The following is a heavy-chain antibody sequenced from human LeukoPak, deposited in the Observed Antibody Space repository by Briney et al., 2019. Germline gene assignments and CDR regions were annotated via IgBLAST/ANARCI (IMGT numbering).Heavy chain of an antibody. CDR3: AKDGGDIVVVPAVITLNWFDP. D-gene: IGHD2-2*02. V-gene: IGHV3-30*02. CDR1: GFTFSSYG. Sequence: PGGSLRLSCAASGFTFSSYGMHWVRQAPGKGLEWVAFIRYDGSNKYYADSVKGRFTISRDNSKNTLYLQMNSLRAEDTAVYYCAKDGGDIVVVPAVITLNWFDPWGQGTLVTVSS. CDR2: IRYDGSNK. J-gene: IGHJ5*02.